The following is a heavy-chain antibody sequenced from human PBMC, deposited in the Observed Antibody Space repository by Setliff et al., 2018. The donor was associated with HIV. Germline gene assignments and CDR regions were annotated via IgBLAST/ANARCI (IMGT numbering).Heavy chain of an antibody. CDR1: GFTFEDYG. D-gene: IGHD3-22*01. V-gene: IGHV3-20*04. CDR2: INGNGGST. Sequence: GESLKISCAASGFTFEDYGMSWVRQVPGKGLEWVAGINGNGGSTGYADSVKGRLTISRDNAKKSLYLQMNSLRVEYPALYYCARVKYVSRGYLSYMDVWGKGTTVTVSS. CDR3: ARVKYVSRGYLSYMDV. J-gene: IGHJ6*03.